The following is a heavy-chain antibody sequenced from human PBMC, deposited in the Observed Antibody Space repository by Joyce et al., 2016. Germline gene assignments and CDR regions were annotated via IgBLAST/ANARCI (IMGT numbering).Heavy chain of an antibody. V-gene: IGHV4-39*02. D-gene: IGHD1-7*01. CDR1: GGSISSYTDY. CDR2: IYYNGNP. CDR3: ATGGTLGVYFFDY. Sequence: QLQLQESGPGLVKTSETLSLTCTVSGGSISSYTDYWAWIRQPPGKGLEWIGNIYYNGNPYYSPSLKTRVTISADTSKTHFSLNLSSVTAADTAVYYCATGGTLGVYFFDYWGQGTLVTVSS. J-gene: IGHJ4*02.